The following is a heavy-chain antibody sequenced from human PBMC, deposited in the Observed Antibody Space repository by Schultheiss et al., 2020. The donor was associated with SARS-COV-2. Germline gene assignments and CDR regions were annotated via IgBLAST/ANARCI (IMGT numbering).Heavy chain of an antibody. CDR1: GGSFSGYY. J-gene: IGHJ4*02. Sequence: SETLSLTCAVYGGSFSGYYWSWIRQPPGKGLEWIGEINHSGSTNYNPSLKSRVTISVDTSKNQFSLKLSSVTAADTAVYYCAREQYGDYVGWVHYWGQGTVVTVAS. D-gene: IGHD4-17*01. CDR3: AREQYGDYVGWVHY. V-gene: IGHV4-34*01. CDR2: INHSGST.